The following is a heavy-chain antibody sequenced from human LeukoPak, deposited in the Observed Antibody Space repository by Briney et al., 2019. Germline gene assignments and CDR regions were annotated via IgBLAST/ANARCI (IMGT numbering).Heavy chain of an antibody. CDR1: GFTFSSYG. CDR3: ARDIVVVPAATPRGVFDY. CDR2: IWFDGSNK. Sequence: PGGSLRLSCAASGFTFSSYGMHWVRQAPGKGLEWVAVIWFDGSNKYYADSVKGRFTISRDNSKNTLYLQMNSLRAEDTAVYYCARDIVVVPAATPRGVFDYWGQGTLVTVSS. J-gene: IGHJ4*02. D-gene: IGHD2-2*01. V-gene: IGHV3-33*01.